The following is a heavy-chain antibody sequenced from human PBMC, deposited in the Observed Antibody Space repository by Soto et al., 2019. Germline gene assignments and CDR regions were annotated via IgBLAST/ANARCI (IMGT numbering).Heavy chain of an antibody. CDR1: GYTHTELS. D-gene: IGHD3-22*01. J-gene: IGHJ4*02. V-gene: IGHV1-24*01. CDR3: ATKTFHSSGYYSFDY. CDR2: FDPEDGET. Sequence: GASVTVSCKVSGYTHTELSMHWVRQAPGKGLEWMGGFDPEDGETIYAQKFQGRVTMTEDTSTDTAYMELSSLRSEDTAVYYCATKTFHSSGYYSFDYWGQGTLVTVSS.